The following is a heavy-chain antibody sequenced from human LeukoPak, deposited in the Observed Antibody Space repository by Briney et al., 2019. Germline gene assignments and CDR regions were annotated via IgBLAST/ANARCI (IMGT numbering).Heavy chain of an antibody. D-gene: IGHD2-8*01. V-gene: IGHV1-18*01. Sequence: ASVKVSCKASGYTFTSYGISWVRQAPGQGLEWMGWISAYNGNTNYAQKLQGRVTMTTDTSTSTTYMELRSLRSDDTAVYYCARAAMGGGMVYAIDYWGQGTLVTVSS. CDR2: ISAYNGNT. J-gene: IGHJ4*02. CDR1: GYTFTSYG. CDR3: ARAAMGGGMVYAIDY.